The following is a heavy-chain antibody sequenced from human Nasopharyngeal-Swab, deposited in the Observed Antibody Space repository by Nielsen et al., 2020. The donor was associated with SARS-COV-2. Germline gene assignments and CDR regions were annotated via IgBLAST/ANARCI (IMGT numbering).Heavy chain of an antibody. J-gene: IGHJ6*03. CDR3: AREGSGVVPGPLGLGMWYLYHYMDV. D-gene: IGHD3-3*01. CDR2: TSAKNGVV. Sequence: ASVKVSCKASDNSFNIITWVRQAPGQGLEGMGRTSAKNGVVKYAQNLQDRVTLTTDTSTSTVYMEMKRLRSDDTAIYYCAREGSGVVPGPLGLGMWYLYHYMDVWGKGTAVTVSS. V-gene: IGHV1-18*01. CDR1: DNSFNI.